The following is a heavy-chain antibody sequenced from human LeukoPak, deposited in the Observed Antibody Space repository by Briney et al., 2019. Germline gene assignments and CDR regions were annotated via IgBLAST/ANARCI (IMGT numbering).Heavy chain of an antibody. J-gene: IGHJ4*02. Sequence: GESLKISCKGSGYSFTSYWISWVRQMPGKGLEWMGKINPSDSYINYNPSFQGHVTISADKSISTAYLQWSSLKASDTAMFYCARPSVDGSGSYPYWGQGTLVTVSS. V-gene: IGHV5-10-1*01. D-gene: IGHD3-10*01. CDR1: GYSFTSYW. CDR3: ARPSVDGSGSYPY. CDR2: INPSDSYI.